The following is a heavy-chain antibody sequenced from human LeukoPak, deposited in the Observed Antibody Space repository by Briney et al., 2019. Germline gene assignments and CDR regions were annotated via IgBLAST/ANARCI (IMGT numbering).Heavy chain of an antibody. J-gene: IGHJ3*02. CDR1: GGTFSSYA. D-gene: IGHD1-20*01. V-gene: IGHV1-69*05. CDR2: IIPIFGTA. CDR3: AITGRYNWNPGAFDI. Sequence: ASVKVSCKASGGTFSSYAISWVRQAPGQGLEWMGGIIPIFGTANYAQKFQGRVTITTDESTSTAYMELSSLRSEDTAVYYCAITGRYNWNPGAFDIWGQGTMVTVSS.